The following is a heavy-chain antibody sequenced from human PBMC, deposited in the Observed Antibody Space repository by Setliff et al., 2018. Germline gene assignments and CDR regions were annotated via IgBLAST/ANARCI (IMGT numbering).Heavy chain of an antibody. D-gene: IGHD3-3*01. CDR3: AKESGFWSGLSLDN. J-gene: IGHJ4*02. CDR1: GFTFSSYA. Sequence: PGGSLRLSCAASGFTFSSYAMSWVRQAPGKGLDWVSALSGTGGSTYYAGSVKGRFTISRDNSKNTLYLQINSLRVEDTALYYCAKESGFWSGLSLDNWGQGTLVTVSS. CDR2: LSGTGGST. V-gene: IGHV3-23*01.